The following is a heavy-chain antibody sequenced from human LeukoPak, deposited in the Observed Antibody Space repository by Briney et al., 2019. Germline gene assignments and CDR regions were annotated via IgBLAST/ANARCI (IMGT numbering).Heavy chain of an antibody. J-gene: IGHJ3*02. CDR3: ARASITRVAFDI. V-gene: IGHV4-61*05. Sequence: SETLSLTCTVSGYSISSGYYWVWIRQPPGKGLEWIGYIYYSGSTNYNPSLKSRVTMSVDTSKNQFSLKLSSVTAADTAVYYCARASITRVAFDIWGQGTMVTVSS. CDR2: IYYSGST. D-gene: IGHD3-10*01. CDR1: GYSISSGYY.